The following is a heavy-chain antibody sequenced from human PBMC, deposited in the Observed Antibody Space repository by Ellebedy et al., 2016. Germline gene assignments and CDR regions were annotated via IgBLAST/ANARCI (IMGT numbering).Heavy chain of an antibody. CDR1: GGSISSGVYY. CDR2: IHYSGST. CDR3: ATLDWDRYYFDP. J-gene: IGHJ4*02. V-gene: IGHV4-39*01. Sequence: GSLRLSCTVSGGSISSGVYYWAWIRQSPGKGLDWIGSIHYSGSTFYNPSLKSRVTISIGTSKNQFSLTVTSVTSADTAVYFCATLDWDRYYFDPWGQGALVTVSS. D-gene: IGHD3-3*01.